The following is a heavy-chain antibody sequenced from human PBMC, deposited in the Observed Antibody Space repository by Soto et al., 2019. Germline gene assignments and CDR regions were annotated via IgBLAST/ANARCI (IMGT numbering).Heavy chain of an antibody. J-gene: IGHJ5*02. D-gene: IGHD2-21*02. CDR1: GGTFSSYT. CDR2: IIPILGIA. CDR3: ARALRAYGGGDCYFGEDWFDP. Sequence: QVQLVQSGAEVKKPGSSVKVSCKASGGTFSSYTISWVRQAPGQGLEWMGRIIPILGIANYAQKFQGRVTNTAEKSTSTVDMEVSSLRAEDTAVYYWARALRAYGGGDCYFGEDWFDPWGQGTLVTVSS. V-gene: IGHV1-69*02.